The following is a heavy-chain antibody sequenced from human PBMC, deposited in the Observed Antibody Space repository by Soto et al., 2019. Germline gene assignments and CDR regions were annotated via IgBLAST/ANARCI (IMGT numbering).Heavy chain of an antibody. CDR3: ARERDFWSGYTLSGMDV. D-gene: IGHD3-3*01. Sequence: ASVKVSCKASGYTFTGYYMHWVRQAPGQGLEWMGWINPNSGGTNYAQKFQGWVTMTRDTSISTAYMELSRLRSDDTAVYCCARERDFWSGYTLSGMDVWGQGTTVTVSS. CDR2: INPNSGGT. CDR1: GYTFTGYY. V-gene: IGHV1-2*04. J-gene: IGHJ6*02.